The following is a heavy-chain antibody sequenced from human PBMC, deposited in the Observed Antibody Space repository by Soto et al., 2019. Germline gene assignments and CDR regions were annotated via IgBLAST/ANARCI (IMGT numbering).Heavy chain of an antibody. Sequence: GGSLRLSCAASGLTVSNNYMKWVRQAPGKGLEWVSLIYSVGSTYYADSVKGRFTISRDNSKNTLFLQMNSLRSEDTAVYYCARDLGGWPDYWGQGTLVTVSS. CDR3: ARDLGGWPDY. CDR2: IYSVGST. CDR1: GLTVSNNY. J-gene: IGHJ4*02. V-gene: IGHV3-66*01. D-gene: IGHD2-15*01.